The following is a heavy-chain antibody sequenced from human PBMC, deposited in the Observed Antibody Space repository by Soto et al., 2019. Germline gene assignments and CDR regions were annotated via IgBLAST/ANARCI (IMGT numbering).Heavy chain of an antibody. CDR2: ISHDGANE. J-gene: IGHJ4*02. D-gene: IGHD4-17*01. Sequence: QVQLVESGGGVVRPGGSLRLSCAASGFDFSDHAMHWLRQAPGKGPEWVTVISHDGANEFYADSVKGRFTISRANSENTLYLQMNSLRPEDTGVYYCADSMVYYGNRGFSRWGQGTLVFVSS. CDR1: GFDFSDHA. CDR3: ADSMVYYGNRGFSR. V-gene: IGHV3-30*01.